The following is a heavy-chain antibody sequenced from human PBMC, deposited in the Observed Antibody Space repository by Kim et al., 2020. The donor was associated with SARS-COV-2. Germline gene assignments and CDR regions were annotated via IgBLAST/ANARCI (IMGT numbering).Heavy chain of an antibody. CDR1: GFTFSSYG. CDR2: IWYDGSNK. CDR3: ARDFLGPGDYYGMDV. D-gene: IGHD3-16*01. Sequence: GGSLRLSCAASGFTFSSYGMHWVRQAPGKGLEWVAVIWYDGSNKYYADSVKGRFTISRDNSKNTLYLQMNSLRAEDTAVYYCARDFLGPGDYYGMDVWGQGTTVTVSS. V-gene: IGHV3-33*01. J-gene: IGHJ6*02.